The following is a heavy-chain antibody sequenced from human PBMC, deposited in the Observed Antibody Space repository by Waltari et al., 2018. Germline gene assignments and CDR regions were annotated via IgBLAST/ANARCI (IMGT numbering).Heavy chain of an antibody. D-gene: IGHD6-19*01. CDR1: GYTFTGYY. J-gene: IGHJ4*02. CDR3: ARIEPGIAVAGSDY. Sequence: QVQLVQSGAEVKKPGASVKVSCKASGYTFTGYYMHWVRQAPGQGLEWMGLINPNSGGTNYAQKVQGRVTMTRDTSISTAYMELSRLRSDDTAMYYCARIEPGIAVAGSDYWGQGTLVTVSS. V-gene: IGHV1-2*02. CDR2: INPNSGGT.